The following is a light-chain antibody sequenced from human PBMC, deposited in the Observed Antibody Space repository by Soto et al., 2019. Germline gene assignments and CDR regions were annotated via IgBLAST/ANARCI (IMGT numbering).Light chain of an antibody. CDR2: GAS. Sequence: EVVMTQSPATLSVSPGERATLSCRASQSVNANLAWYQQKPGQAPRLLIHGASNRATGIPARFSGSGFGTEFILTISSRQSEDVAVYYCQQYNTWLWTFGQGTKV. CDR3: QQYNTWLWT. CDR1: QSVNAN. J-gene: IGKJ1*01. V-gene: IGKV3-15*01.